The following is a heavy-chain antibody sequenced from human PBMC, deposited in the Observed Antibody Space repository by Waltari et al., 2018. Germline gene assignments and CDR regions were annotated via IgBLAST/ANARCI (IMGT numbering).Heavy chain of an antibody. CDR2: IYHSGGT. Sequence: QVQLQESGPGLVKPSGTLSLTCAVPGGSVSSSNCWSWVRQPPGKGLVWIGEIYHSGGTNYNPSLKSRVTISVDKSKNQFSLKLSSVTAADTAVYYCARVGSLEPTPPFDYWGQGTLVTVSS. J-gene: IGHJ4*02. V-gene: IGHV4-4*02. CDR3: ARVGSLEPTPPFDY. D-gene: IGHD1-1*01. CDR1: GGSVSSSNC.